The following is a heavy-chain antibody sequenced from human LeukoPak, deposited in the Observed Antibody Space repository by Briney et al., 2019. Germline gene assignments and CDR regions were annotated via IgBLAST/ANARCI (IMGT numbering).Heavy chain of an antibody. CDR1: GGTFSSYA. D-gene: IGHD3-22*01. CDR2: IIPIFGTA. Sequence: SVKVSCKASGGTFSSYAISWVRQAPGQGLEWMGGIIPIFGTANYAQKFQGRVTITADESTSTAYMELSSLRSEDTAVYYCARDPNYYDSSGYYYGYWYFDLWGRGTLVTVSS. V-gene: IGHV1-69*13. CDR3: ARDPNYYDSSGYYYGYWYFDL. J-gene: IGHJ2*01.